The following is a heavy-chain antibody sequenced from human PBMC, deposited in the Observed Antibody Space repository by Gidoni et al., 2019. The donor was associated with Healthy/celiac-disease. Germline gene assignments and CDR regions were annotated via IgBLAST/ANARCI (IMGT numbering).Heavy chain of an antibody. Sequence: EVQLVESGGGLVKPGGSLRPSCAASGFTFSSHSMNWVRQAPGKGLGWVSAISSSSSYIYYADSVKGRFTISRDNAKNSLYLQMNSLRAEDTAVYYCARDPGIAARPRYYYGMDVWGQGTTVTVSS. CDR1: GFTFSSHS. V-gene: IGHV3-21*01. D-gene: IGHD6-6*01. CDR3: ARDPGIAARPRYYYGMDV. J-gene: IGHJ6*02. CDR2: ISSSSSYI.